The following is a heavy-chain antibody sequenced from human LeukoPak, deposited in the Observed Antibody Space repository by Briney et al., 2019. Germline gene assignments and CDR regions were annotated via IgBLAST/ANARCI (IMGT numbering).Heavy chain of an antibody. Sequence: GGTLRLSCEASGFTFSSHGMSWVRQAPGKGLEWVSAISGSGSSTYYADSVKGRFTMSRDNSKNTLHLQMNSLRAEHTAVYYCAKESEGWWVVSHFDYWGQGTLVTVSS. CDR2: ISGSGSST. J-gene: IGHJ4*02. CDR3: AKESEGWWVVSHFDY. V-gene: IGHV3-23*01. CDR1: GFTFSSHG. D-gene: IGHD2-15*01.